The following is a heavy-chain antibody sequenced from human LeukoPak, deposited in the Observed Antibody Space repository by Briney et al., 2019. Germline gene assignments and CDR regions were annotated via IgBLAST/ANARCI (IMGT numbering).Heavy chain of an antibody. CDR1: GGSFSGYY. V-gene: IGHV4-34*01. Sequence: PSETLSLTCAVYGGSFSGYYWSWIRQPPGKGLEWIGEINHSGSTNYNPSLKSRVTISVDTSKNQFSLKLSSVTAADTAVYYCARRYCSGGSCYFHDAFDIWGQGTMVTVSS. J-gene: IGHJ3*02. CDR2: INHSGST. CDR3: ARRYCSGGSCYFHDAFDI. D-gene: IGHD2-15*01.